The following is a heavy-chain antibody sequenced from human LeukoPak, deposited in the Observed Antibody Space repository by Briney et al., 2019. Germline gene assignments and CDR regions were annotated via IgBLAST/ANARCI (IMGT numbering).Heavy chain of an antibody. V-gene: IGHV3-33*06. D-gene: IGHD6-13*01. Sequence: PGGSLRLSCAASGFTFSRYGMHWVRQAPGKGVVWVAVVWSDGSNKYYGDSVKGRFTISRDNSKNMLYLQMNSLRAEDTALYYCAKDLRNMAAGDCWGQGTLVTVSS. J-gene: IGHJ4*02. CDR3: AKDLRNMAAGDC. CDR1: GFTFSRYG. CDR2: VWSDGSNK.